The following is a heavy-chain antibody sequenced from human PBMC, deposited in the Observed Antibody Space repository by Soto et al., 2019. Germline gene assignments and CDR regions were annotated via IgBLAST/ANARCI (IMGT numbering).Heavy chain of an antibody. D-gene: IGHD3-22*01. V-gene: IGHV4-31*03. J-gene: IGHJ4*02. CDR1: GDSSVSGGYY. CDR2: IYHSGNT. CDR3: ARDPAYYYDSSGYLPVPVFDH. Sequence: PSETLSVTCSVAGDSSVSGGYYWTWIRQLPGKGLAWIGNIYHSGNTYYNPSLKSRLNILVDTSKNQFSLKLTSVTAADTAVYYCARDPAYYYDSSGYLPVPVFDHWGQGTLVTVSS.